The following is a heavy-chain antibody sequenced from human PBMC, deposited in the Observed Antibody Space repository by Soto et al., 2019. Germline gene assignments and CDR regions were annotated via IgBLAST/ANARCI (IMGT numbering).Heavy chain of an antibody. Sequence: ASVKVSCKASGGTFSSYAISWVRQAPGQGLEWMGGIIPIFGTANYAQKFQGRVTITADESTSTAYMELSSLRSEDTAVYYCARGARRVATILGGYYYYGMDVWGQGTTVTVSS. J-gene: IGHJ6*02. V-gene: IGHV1-69*13. CDR3: ARGARRVATILGGYYYYGMDV. CDR2: IIPIFGTA. CDR1: GGTFSSYA. D-gene: IGHD5-12*01.